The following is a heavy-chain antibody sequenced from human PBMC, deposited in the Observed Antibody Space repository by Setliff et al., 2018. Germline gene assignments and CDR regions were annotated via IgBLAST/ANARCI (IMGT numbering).Heavy chain of an antibody. D-gene: IGHD2-2*02. Sequence: GESLKISCKGSGYSFTSCWIGWVRQMRGKGLEWMGIIYPGDSDTRYSPSFQGQVTISADKSISTAYLQWSSLKASDTAMYYCARDREYCSRTSCYIAYWGQGALVTVSS. CDR1: GYSFTSCW. J-gene: IGHJ4*02. V-gene: IGHV5-51*01. CDR3: ARDREYCSRTSCYIAY. CDR2: IYPGDSDT.